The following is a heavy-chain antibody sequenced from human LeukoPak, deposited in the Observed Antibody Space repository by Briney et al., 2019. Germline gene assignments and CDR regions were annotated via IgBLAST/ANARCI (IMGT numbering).Heavy chain of an antibody. CDR1: GGSISSGGYY. D-gene: IGHD5-12*01. Sequence: SETLSLTCTVSGGSISSGGYYWSWIRQHPGKGLEWIGYIYYSGSTYYNPSLKSRVTISVDTSKNQFSLKLSSVTAADTAVYYCARGYSATYGRFDYRGQGTLVTVSS. CDR3: ARGYSATYGRFDY. J-gene: IGHJ4*02. V-gene: IGHV4-31*03. CDR2: IYYSGST.